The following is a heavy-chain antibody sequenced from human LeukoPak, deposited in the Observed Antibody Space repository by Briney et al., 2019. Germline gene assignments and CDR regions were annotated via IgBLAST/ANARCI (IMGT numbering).Heavy chain of an antibody. CDR2: ISYDGSNK. CDR3: ARAGPDDAFDI. CDR1: GFTFSSYA. J-gene: IGHJ3*02. Sequence: GGSLRLSCAASGFTFSSYAMSWVRQAPGKGLEWVAVISYDGSNKYYADSVKGRFTISRDNSKNTLYLQMNSLRAEDTAVYYCARAGPDDAFDIWGQGTMVTVSS. V-gene: IGHV3-30*04.